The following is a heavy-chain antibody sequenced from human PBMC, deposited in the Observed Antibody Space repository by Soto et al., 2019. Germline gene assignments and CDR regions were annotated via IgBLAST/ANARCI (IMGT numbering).Heavy chain of an antibody. CDR3: ARFIVGATNDYFDN. J-gene: IGHJ4*02. D-gene: IGHD1-26*01. Sequence: PGESLKISCKTSGYTFIHYWVGWVRQLPGKGLEWMGLIYPADSDATYGPSFQGQVTLSVGKSTDTAYLQWSSLRPSDTAMYYCARFIVGATNDYFDNWGQGTLVTVSS. CDR2: IYPADSDA. CDR1: GYTFIHYW. V-gene: IGHV5-51*01.